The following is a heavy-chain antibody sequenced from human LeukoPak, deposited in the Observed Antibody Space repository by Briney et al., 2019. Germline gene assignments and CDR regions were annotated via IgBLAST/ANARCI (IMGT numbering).Heavy chain of an antibody. CDR1: GFTFSSYG. D-gene: IGHD6-13*01. CDR3: AKAPTPIAAATVDY. CDR2: ISYDGSNK. V-gene: IGHV3-30*18. Sequence: PGGSLRLSCAASGFTFSSYGMHWVRQAPGKGLEWVAVISYDGSNKYYADSVKGRFTISRDNSKNTLYLQMNSLRAEDMAVYYCAKAPTPIAAATVDYWGQGTLVTVSS. J-gene: IGHJ4*02.